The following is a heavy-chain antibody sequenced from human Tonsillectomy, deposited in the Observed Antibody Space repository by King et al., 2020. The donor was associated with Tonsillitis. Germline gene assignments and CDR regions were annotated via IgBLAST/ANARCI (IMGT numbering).Heavy chain of an antibody. V-gene: IGHV3-49*04. CDR1: GFTVGDYA. Sequence: VQLVESGGGLVQPGRSLRLSCTTSGFTVGDYAMSWVRQAPGKGLGWVGFIRSKADGGTKEYVASLKGRLTISSDDSKSIAYMQMNSLKTEDTAVYYCSRRSSTVPTRYWYFDLWGRGTLVTVSS. J-gene: IGHJ2*01. CDR2: IRSKADGGTK. D-gene: IGHD4-17*01. CDR3: SRRSSTVPTRYWYFDL.